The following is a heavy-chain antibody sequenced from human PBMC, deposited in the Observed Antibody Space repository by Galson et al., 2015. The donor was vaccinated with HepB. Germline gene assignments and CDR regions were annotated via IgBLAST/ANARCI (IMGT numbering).Heavy chain of an antibody. Sequence: SLRLSCAASGFTFSSYAMHWVRQAPGKGLEYVSAISSNGGSTYYADSVKGRFTISRDNSKNTLYLQMSSLRAEDTAVYYCVKGSSYYYDSSGYYLDYWGQGTLVTVSS. D-gene: IGHD3-22*01. CDR3: VKGSSYYYDSSGYYLDY. J-gene: IGHJ4*02. CDR2: ISSNGGST. CDR1: GFTFSSYA. V-gene: IGHV3-64D*06.